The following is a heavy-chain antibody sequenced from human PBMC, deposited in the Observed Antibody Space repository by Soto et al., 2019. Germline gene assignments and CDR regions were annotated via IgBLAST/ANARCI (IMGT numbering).Heavy chain of an antibody. J-gene: IGHJ4*02. Sequence: QVQLQESGPGLVKPSQTLSLTWSVSGGSISSGDYYWGWIHQPPGKGLEWIGYIYYRGSTNYNPSHKRRVTISVDTSKNQFTLRLSSVTAADTAVYYCARGRLGFGSGSLDYWGQGTLVTVSS. CDR2: IYYRGST. D-gene: IGHD3-10*01. V-gene: IGHV4-30-4*01. CDR1: GGSISSGDYY. CDR3: ARGRLGFGSGSLDY.